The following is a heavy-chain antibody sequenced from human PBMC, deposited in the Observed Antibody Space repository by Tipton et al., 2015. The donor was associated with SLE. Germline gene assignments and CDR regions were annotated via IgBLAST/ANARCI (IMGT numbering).Heavy chain of an antibody. J-gene: IGHJ4*02. Sequence: SLRLSCAASGFTFSSYAMSWVRQAPGKGLEWVSSISGSGGSTYYADSVKGRFTISRDNSKNTLYLQMNSLRAEDTAVYYCAKAPWDYGDSLDYWGQGTLVTVSS. CDR3: AKAPWDYGDSLDY. CDR1: GFTFSSYA. V-gene: IGHV3-23*01. CDR2: ISGSGGST. D-gene: IGHD4-17*01.